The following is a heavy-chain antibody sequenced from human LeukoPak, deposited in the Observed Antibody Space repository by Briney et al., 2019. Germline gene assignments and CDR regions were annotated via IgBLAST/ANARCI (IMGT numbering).Heavy chain of an antibody. J-gene: IGHJ4*02. Sequence: PGGSLRLSCAASGFTVSSNYMSWVRQAPGKGLEWVSVIYGGGSTYYADSVKGRLTISRDNSKNTLYLQMNSLRAEDTAVYYCARDSYYYDSSGGYWGQGTLVTVSS. D-gene: IGHD3-22*01. V-gene: IGHV3-53*01. CDR3: ARDSYYYDSSGGY. CDR2: IYGGGST. CDR1: GFTVSSNY.